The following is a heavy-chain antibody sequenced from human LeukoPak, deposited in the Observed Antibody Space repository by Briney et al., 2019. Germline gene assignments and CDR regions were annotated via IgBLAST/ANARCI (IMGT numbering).Heavy chain of an antibody. J-gene: IGHJ4*02. CDR3: ANQLHSSAWDYFDY. CDR2: FSDSSGGT. D-gene: IGHD6-19*01. CDR1: GFTFSSYA. Sequence: GGSLRLSCAASGFTFSSYAMSWVRQAPGKVLEWVSLFSDSSGGTYYEDSVKGRFTISRDNSKNTLYLQMNSLRVEDTAIYYCANQLHSSAWDYFDYWGQGTLVTVSS. V-gene: IGHV3-23*01.